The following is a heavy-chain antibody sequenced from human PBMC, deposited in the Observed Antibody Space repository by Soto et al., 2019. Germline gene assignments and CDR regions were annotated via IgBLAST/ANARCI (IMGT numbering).Heavy chain of an antibody. J-gene: IGHJ6*02. CDR1: GFTFSSYA. CDR3: ARDYNSSSWYGLYYYYYGMDV. Sequence: VGSLRLSCAASGFTFSSYAMHWVRQAPGKGLEWVAVISYDGSNKYYADSVKGRFTISRDNSKNTLYLQMNSLRAEDTAVYYCARDYNSSSWYGLYYYYYGMDVWGQGTTVTV. V-gene: IGHV3-30-3*01. CDR2: ISYDGSNK. D-gene: IGHD6-13*01.